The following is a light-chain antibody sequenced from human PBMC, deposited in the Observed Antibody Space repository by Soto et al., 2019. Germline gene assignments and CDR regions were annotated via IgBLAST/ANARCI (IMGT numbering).Light chain of an antibody. V-gene: IGLV2-14*01. Sequence: QSALTQPASVSGSPGQTIAISCTRTRSDVGAYNYVSWYQQHPRKAPKLMISEVTNRPSGVSDRFSGSKSGNTASLTISGLQAEDEADHYCSSFTSRFTFVFGTGTKLTVL. CDR1: RSDVGAYNY. J-gene: IGLJ1*01. CDR2: EVT. CDR3: SSFTSRFTFV.